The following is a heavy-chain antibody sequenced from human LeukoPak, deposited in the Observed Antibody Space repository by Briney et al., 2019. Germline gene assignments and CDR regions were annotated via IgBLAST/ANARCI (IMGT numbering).Heavy chain of an antibody. CDR1: GFTVSSNY. CDR2: IYSGGST. Sequence: GGSLRLSCAASGFTVSSNYMSWVRQAPGKGLGWVSVIYSGGSTYYADSVKGRFTISRDNSKNTLYLQMNSLRAEDTAVYYCARVAFRSSSYISGIEYWGQGTLVTVSS. V-gene: IGHV3-53*01. CDR3: ARVAFRSSSYISGIEY. J-gene: IGHJ4*02. D-gene: IGHD6-6*01.